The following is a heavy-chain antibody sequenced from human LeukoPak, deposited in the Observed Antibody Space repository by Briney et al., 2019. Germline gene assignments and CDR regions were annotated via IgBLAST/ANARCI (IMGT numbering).Heavy chain of an antibody. V-gene: IGHV4-34*01. Sequence: SETLSLTCAVYGGSFSGYYWNWIRQPPGKGLEWIGEINNSGSTNYNPSLKSRVTISRDTSKNQFSLKLSSVTAADTAVYYCARGRAFFDWGQGTLVTVSS. D-gene: IGHD3-3*02. CDR2: INNSGST. J-gene: IGHJ4*02. CDR1: GGSFSGYY. CDR3: ARGRAFFD.